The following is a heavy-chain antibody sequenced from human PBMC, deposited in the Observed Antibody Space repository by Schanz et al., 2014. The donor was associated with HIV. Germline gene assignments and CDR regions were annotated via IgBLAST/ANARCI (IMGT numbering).Heavy chain of an antibody. CDR2: ISSDGRTT. CDR3: AKSRGDSWPYGMDV. V-gene: IGHV3-74*02. D-gene: IGHD4-17*01. J-gene: IGHJ6*02. Sequence: VQLVESGGGVVQPGRSLRLSCVASGFTFSGYWMHWVRQAPGEGLVWVSRISSDGRTTIYADYVKGRFTISRDNAKNTLYLQMNSLRAEDTAVYYCAKSRGDSWPYGMDVWGQGTTVTVSS. CDR1: GFTFSGYW.